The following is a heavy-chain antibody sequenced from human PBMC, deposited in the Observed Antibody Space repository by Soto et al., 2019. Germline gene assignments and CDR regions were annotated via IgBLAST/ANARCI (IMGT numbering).Heavy chain of an antibody. D-gene: IGHD3-10*01. V-gene: IGHV3-30-3*01. J-gene: IGHJ4*02. Sequence: GGSLRLSCAASGFTFSSYAIHWVRQAPGEGLEWVAVISYDGSNKYYADSVKGRFTISRDNSKNTLYLQMNSLRAEDTAVYYCARDPMVRGVIMYYFDYWGQGTLVTVSS. CDR3: ARDPMVRGVIMYYFDY. CDR2: ISYDGSNK. CDR1: GFTFSSYA.